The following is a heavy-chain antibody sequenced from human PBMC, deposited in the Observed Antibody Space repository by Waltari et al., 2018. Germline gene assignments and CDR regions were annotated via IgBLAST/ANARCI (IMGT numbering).Heavy chain of an antibody. CDR3: ARSRYGDSMDAFDI. CDR1: GFTFSSYW. D-gene: IGHD4-17*01. CDR2: IKQDGSEK. Sequence: EVQLVESGGGLVQPGGSLRLSCAASGFTFSSYWMSWVRQAPGKGLEWVANIKQDGSEKDYVDSVKGRFTITRDNSKNTLYLQMNSLRAEDTAVDYCARSRYGDSMDAFDIWGQGTMVTVSS. J-gene: IGHJ3*02. V-gene: IGHV3-7*01.